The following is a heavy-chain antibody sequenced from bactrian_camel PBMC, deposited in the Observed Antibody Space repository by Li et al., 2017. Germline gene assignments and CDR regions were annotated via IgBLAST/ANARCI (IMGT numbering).Heavy chain of an antibody. CDR3: AAGRACAYISDGYLAGLNY. Sequence: DVQLVESGGGLVQPGGSLRLSCAATGFTFSNYAMGWVRQAPGKGLEWVSSINNGGGSTYYADSVKGRFTISRDNAKSTVYLQMNSLKPEDTAMYYCAAGRACAYISDGYLAGLNYWGQGTQVTV. J-gene: IGHJ4*01. CDR1: GFTFSNYA. CDR2: INNGGGST. D-gene: IGHD2*01. V-gene: IGHV3S40*01.